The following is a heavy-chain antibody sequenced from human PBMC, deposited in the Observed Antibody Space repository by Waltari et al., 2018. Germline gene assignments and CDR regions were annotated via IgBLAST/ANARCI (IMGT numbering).Heavy chain of an antibody. CDR2: SHRSGRT. CDR3: ARDRGRGLYLDS. CDR1: GDSMSGNNW. D-gene: IGHD2-15*01. J-gene: IGHJ4*02. V-gene: IGHV4-4*02. Sequence: QVQLQESGPGLVKPSGTLSLTCTVSGDSMSGNNWWSWVRQSPEKGLEWMWQSHRSGRTNYNPSLESRATISMDTANNQFSLKLTSTTAADTAVYYCARDRGRGLYLDSWGQGTLVTVSP.